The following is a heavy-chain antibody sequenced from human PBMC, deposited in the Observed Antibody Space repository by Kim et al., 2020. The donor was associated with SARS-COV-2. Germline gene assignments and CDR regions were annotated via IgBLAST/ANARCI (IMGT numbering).Heavy chain of an antibody. D-gene: IGHD6-13*01. CDR1: GYTFTSYG. CDR2: ISAYNGNT. J-gene: IGHJ6*02. Sequence: SVKVSCKASGYTFTSYGISWVRQAPGQGLEWMGWISAYNGNTNYAQKLQGRVTMTTDTSTSTAYMELRSLRSDDTAVYYCARTEIAPDYYGMDVWGQGTTVTVSS. CDR3: ARTEIAPDYYGMDV. V-gene: IGHV1-18*01.